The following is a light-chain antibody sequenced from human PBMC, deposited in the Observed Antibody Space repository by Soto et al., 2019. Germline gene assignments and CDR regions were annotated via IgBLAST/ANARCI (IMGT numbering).Light chain of an antibody. Sequence: EIVLTQSPATLSVSPGGRATLSCRASQSISDTLAWYQQKPGQAPRLIIHGASTRATGFPARFSGSGSGTDFTVTISSLQSEDFGVYYCQQYNHWHQWTIGQGTKVDIK. CDR2: GAS. J-gene: IGKJ1*01. CDR1: QSISDT. V-gene: IGKV3-15*01. CDR3: QQYNHWHQWT.